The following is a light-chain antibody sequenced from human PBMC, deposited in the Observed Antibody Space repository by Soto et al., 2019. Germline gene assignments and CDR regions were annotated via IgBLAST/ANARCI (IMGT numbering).Light chain of an antibody. CDR1: QSISNW. V-gene: IGKV1-5*03. CDR2: KAS. CDR3: QHYDRLPYT. J-gene: IGKJ2*01. Sequence: DIQMTQSPSTLSASVGDTVTITCRASQSISNWLAWYQQKPGQAPKLLIHKASTLESGVPSRFSGSGSGTEFTLTISSLQPDDFATFYCQHYDRLPYTFGQGTKLEIK.